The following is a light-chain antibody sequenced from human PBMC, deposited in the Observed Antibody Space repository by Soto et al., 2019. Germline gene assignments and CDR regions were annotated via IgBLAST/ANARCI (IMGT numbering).Light chain of an antibody. V-gene: IGKV3-20*01. CDR1: QSFSGSY. CDR3: HHYGSAPWT. CDR2: ATS. J-gene: IGKJ1*01. Sequence: DIVVTQSPGTLSLSPGERAALSCRASQSFSGSYLPWYQQKPGQAPRLRIYATSRRATGTPGRFSGSAFETDFPLTIGSLEAEEFAVYYYHHYGSAPWTFGQGTKVEIK.